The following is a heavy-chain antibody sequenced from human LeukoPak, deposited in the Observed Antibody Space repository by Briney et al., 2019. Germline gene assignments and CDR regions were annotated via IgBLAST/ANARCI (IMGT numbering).Heavy chain of an antibody. Sequence: PGGSLRLSCAASGFTFSNHYMSWVRQAPGKGLEWIGEINHSGSTNYNPSLKSRVTISVDTSKNQFSLKLSSVTAADTAVYYCARHESYDSSLDYWGQGTLVTVSS. CDR2: INHSGST. D-gene: IGHD3-22*01. J-gene: IGHJ4*02. CDR1: GFTFSNHY. V-gene: IGHV4-34*01. CDR3: ARHESYDSSLDY.